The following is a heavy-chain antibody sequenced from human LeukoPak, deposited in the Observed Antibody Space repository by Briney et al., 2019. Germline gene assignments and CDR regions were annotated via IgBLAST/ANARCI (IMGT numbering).Heavy chain of an antibody. CDR1: GGSISSYY. D-gene: IGHD3-10*01. J-gene: IGHJ6*02. Sequence: SETLSLTCTVSGGSISSYYWSWIRQPPGKGLEWIGYIYYSGSTNYNPSLKSRVTISVDTSKNQFSLKLSSVTAADTAVYYCARHPYYYGSGSYPDGMDVWGQGTTVTVSS. V-gene: IGHV4-59*08. CDR3: ARHPYYYGSGSYPDGMDV. CDR2: IYYSGST.